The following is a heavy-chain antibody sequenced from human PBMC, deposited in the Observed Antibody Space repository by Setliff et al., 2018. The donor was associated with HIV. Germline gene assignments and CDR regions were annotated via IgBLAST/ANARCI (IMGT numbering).Heavy chain of an antibody. CDR3: ARPHSGRGGGAYFDP. D-gene: IGHD6-19*01. CDR2: ILDGRVT. Sequence: ASETLSLTCTVSGDSITSGHFYWGWIRQAPGKGLEWTGNILDGRVTFFNPSLRGRVTISVDASKNQVSLNLRSVTAADSAVYHCARPHSGRGGGAYFDPWGQGILVTVSS. J-gene: IGHJ5*02. V-gene: IGHV4-39*01. CDR1: GDSITSGHFY.